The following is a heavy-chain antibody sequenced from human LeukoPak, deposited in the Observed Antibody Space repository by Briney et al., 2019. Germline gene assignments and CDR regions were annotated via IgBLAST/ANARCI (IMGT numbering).Heavy chain of an antibody. CDR1: GYTFTGYY. Sequence: VASVKVSCKASGYTFTGYYMHWARQAPGQGLEWMGWMNPNSGNTGYAQKFQGRVTMTRNTSISTAYMELSSLRSEDTAVYYCARSVGVAAINWFGPWGQGTLVTVSS. CDR3: ARSVGVAAINWFGP. CDR2: MNPNSGNT. J-gene: IGHJ5*02. D-gene: IGHD6-25*01. V-gene: IGHV1-8*02.